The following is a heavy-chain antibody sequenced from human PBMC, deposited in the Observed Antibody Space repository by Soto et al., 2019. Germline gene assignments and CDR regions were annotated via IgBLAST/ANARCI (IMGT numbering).Heavy chain of an antibody. CDR2: IHNDGSST. CDR1: GFTFSYYW. CDR3: ARGDRGAFDL. J-gene: IGHJ3*01. D-gene: IGHD1-26*01. Sequence: EVQLLESGGGLVQPGGSLRLSCAASGFTFSYYWMHWVRQAPGMGLVWVSRIHNDGSSTTYADSVKGRFTISRDNARNTLYLQMNSLRAEDTAVYYCARGDRGAFDLWGQGTVLTVSS. V-gene: IGHV3-74*01.